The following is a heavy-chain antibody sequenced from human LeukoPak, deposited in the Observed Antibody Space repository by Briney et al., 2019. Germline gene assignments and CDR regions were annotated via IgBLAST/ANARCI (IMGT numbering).Heavy chain of an antibody. CDR2: INHSGST. CDR3: ARRAQRSSSWYLNWFDP. V-gene: IGHV4-34*01. J-gene: IGHJ5*02. CDR1: GGSFSGYY. D-gene: IGHD6-13*01. Sequence: PSETLSLTCAVYGGSFSGYYWSWIRQPPGKGLEWIGEINHSGSTNYNPSLKSRVTISVDTSKNQFSLKLSSVTAADTAVYYCARRAQRSSSWYLNWFDPWGQGTLATVSS.